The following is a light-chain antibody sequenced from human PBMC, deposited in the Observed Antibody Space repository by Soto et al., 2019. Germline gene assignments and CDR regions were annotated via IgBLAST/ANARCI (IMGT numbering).Light chain of an antibody. CDR1: QSVSSSY. V-gene: IGKV3-20*01. Sequence: EIVLTQSPGTLSLSPGERATLACRASQSVSSSYLAWYQQKPGQAPRQLIYGASSRATGIPDRFSGSGSGTDFTLTITRLESEDFAVYYCQQYRTTFGGGTRVEIK. J-gene: IGKJ4*01. CDR3: QQYRTT. CDR2: GAS.